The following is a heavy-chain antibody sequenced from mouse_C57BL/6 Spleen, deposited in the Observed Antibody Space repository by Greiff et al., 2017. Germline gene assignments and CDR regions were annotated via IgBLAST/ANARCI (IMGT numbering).Heavy chain of an antibody. Sequence: QVQLKQSGAELMKPGASVKLSCKATGYTFTGYWIEWVKQRPGHGLEWIGEILPGIGSTNYHEKFKGKATFPADTSSNTAYMQLSSLTPEDSAIYYCARGLGRHYAMDYWGQGTSVTVSS. D-gene: IGHD4-1*01. V-gene: IGHV1-9*01. CDR3: ARGLGRHYAMDY. CDR1: GYTFTGYW. J-gene: IGHJ4*01. CDR2: ILPGIGST.